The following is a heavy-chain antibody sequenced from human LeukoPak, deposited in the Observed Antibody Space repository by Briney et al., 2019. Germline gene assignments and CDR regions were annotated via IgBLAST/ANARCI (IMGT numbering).Heavy chain of an antibody. CDR1: GGTFSSYA. J-gene: IGHJ5*02. D-gene: IGHD3-22*01. CDR3: AKGESGYYRNWFDP. CDR2: IIPIFGTA. V-gene: IGHV1-69*13. Sequence: SVKVSCKASGGTFSSYAISWVRQAPGQGLEWMGGIIPIFGTANYAQKFQGRVTITADESTSTAYMELSSLRAEDTAVYYCAKGESGYYRNWFDPWGQGTLVTVSS.